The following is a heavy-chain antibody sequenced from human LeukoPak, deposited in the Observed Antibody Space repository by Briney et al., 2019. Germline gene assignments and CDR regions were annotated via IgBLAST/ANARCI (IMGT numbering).Heavy chain of an antibody. CDR2: ISGSGGST. CDR3: AKVDDLLGWFDP. V-gene: IGHV3-23*01. CDR1: GFTFSSYA. Sequence: GGSLRLSCAASGFTFSSYAMSWVRQAPGKGLEWVSAISGSGGSTYYADSVKGRFTISGDNSKNTLYLQMNSLRAEDTAVYYCAKVDDLLGWFDPWGQGTLVTVSS. J-gene: IGHJ5*02. D-gene: IGHD2-15*01.